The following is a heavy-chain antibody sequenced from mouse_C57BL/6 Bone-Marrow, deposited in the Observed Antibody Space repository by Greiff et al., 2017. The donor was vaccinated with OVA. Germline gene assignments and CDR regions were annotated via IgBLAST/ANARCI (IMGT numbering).Heavy chain of an antibody. CDR2: IYPGDGDT. Sequence: VHLVESGPELVKPGASVKISCKASGYAFSSSWMNWVKQRPGKGLEWIGRIYPGDGDTNYNGKFKGKATLTADKSSSTAYMQLSSLTSEDSAVYFCARSRDPFDYWGQGTTLTVSS. CDR3: ARSRDPFDY. V-gene: IGHV1-82*01. J-gene: IGHJ2*01. D-gene: IGHD3-3*01. CDR1: GYAFSSSW.